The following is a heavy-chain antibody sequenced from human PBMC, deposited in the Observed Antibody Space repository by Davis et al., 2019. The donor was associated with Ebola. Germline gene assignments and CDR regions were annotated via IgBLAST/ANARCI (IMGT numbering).Heavy chain of an antibody. V-gene: IGHV3-48*03. CDR3: ARAGFRELFSYGMDV. D-gene: IGHD3-10*01. CDR2: ISSSGSTI. CDR1: GFTFSSYE. Sequence: GGSLRLSCAASGFTFSSYEMNWVRQAPGKGLEWVSYISSSGSTIYYADSVKGRFTISRDNAKNSLYLQMNSLRAEDTAVYYCARAGFRELFSYGMDVWGQGTTVTVSS. J-gene: IGHJ6*02.